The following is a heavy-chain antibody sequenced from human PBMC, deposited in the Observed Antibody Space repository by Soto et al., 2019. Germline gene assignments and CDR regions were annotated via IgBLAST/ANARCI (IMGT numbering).Heavy chain of an antibody. J-gene: IGHJ6*02. CDR2: ISGYNGDT. D-gene: IGHD2-8*01. CDR1: GYTFTRYG. V-gene: IGHV1-18*01. CDR3: AKNGQPPYYYYGLDV. Sequence: QGHLVQSGAEVKKPGASLKVSCKASGYTFTRYGISWVRQAPGQGLEWMGWISGYNGDTNYAQNLQGRVTMTIDTSTTTAYMGLRSLTYDDTAVYYCAKNGQPPYYYYGLDVWGQGTTVTVSS.